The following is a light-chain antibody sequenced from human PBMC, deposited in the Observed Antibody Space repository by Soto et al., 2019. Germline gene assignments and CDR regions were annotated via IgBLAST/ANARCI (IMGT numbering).Light chain of an antibody. J-gene: IGKJ1*01. CDR2: AAS. CDR1: QGISNY. Sequence: DIQMTQSPSSLSASVGDTVTITCRASQGISNYLAWYQQKPGQVPNLVIYAASTLQSGVPSRFSGSGSGTDFTLTISSLRPEDVATYYCQKYYNAPRTPGHGTKVEI. V-gene: IGKV1-27*01. CDR3: QKYYNAPRT.